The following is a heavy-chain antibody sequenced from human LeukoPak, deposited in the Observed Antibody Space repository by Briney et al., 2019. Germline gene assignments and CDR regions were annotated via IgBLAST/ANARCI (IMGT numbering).Heavy chain of an antibody. CDR1: GFTFSSYG. CDR3: ARDCVAAAGTKNWFDP. V-gene: IGHV3-33*01. J-gene: IGHJ5*02. D-gene: IGHD6-13*01. CDR2: IWYDGSNK. Sequence: GRSLRLSCAASGFTFSSYGMHWVRQAPGKGLEWVAVIWYDGSNKYYADSVKGRFTISRDNSKNTLYLQMNSLRAEDTAVYYCARDCVAAAGTKNWFDPWGQGTLVTVSS.